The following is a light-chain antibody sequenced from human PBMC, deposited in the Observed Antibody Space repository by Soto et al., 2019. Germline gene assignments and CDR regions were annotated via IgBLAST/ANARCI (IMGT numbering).Light chain of an antibody. CDR3: QHYNSYSAT. CDR2: KAS. V-gene: IGKV1-5*03. Sequence: DIQMTQSPSTLSASVGDRVTITCRASQSISSWLAWYQQKPGKAHKLLIYKASSLESGVPSRFSGSGSRTEFILTISSLQPDYFATYYCQHYNSYSATFGQGTKVEIK. CDR1: QSISSW. J-gene: IGKJ1*01.